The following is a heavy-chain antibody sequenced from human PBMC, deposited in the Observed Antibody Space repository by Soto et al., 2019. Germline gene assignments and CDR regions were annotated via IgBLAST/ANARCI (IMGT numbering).Heavy chain of an antibody. V-gene: IGHV1-69*01. D-gene: IGHD2-15*01. CDR3: ARASSAVCGGGSCYRLDSSVAP. J-gene: IGHJ5*02. CDR1: GASFSTSG. Sequence: QVQLVQSGAEVKKPGSSLKVSCKTSGASFSTSGISWVRQAPGQGLEWMGGIIPLFGTPKYARKFQVTVSMSSDESSITLYMGLSSPSSAAPAVYYGARASSAVCGGGSCYRLDSSVAPWGQGSLVTGAS. CDR2: IIPLFGTP.